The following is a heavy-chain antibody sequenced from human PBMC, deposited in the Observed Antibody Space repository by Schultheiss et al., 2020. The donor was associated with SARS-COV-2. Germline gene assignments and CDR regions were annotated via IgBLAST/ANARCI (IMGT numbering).Heavy chain of an antibody. D-gene: IGHD6-6*01. CDR2: INHSGST. V-gene: IGHV4-34*01. J-gene: IGHJ4*02. CDR3: ARAEKSSSSVDY. CDR1: GFTVSSNY. Sequence: GSLRLSCAASGFTVSSNYMSWIRQPAGKGLEWIGEINHSGSTNYNPSLKSRVTISVDTSKNQFSLKLSSVTAADTAVYYCARAEKSSSSVDYWGQGTLVTVSS.